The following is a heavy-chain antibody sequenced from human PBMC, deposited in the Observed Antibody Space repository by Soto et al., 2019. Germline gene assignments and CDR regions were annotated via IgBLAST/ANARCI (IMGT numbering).Heavy chain of an antibody. Sequence: GESLKISCHGSGYTFFSFWIVWVRQVPGKGLEWVGRIDPGDSSATYSPTFQGHVTISADRSTRSAYLQWRSLRASDTAIYFCARRYCSRADCYSDSWGAGSLVTVSS. V-gene: IGHV5-10-1*01. J-gene: IGHJ4*02. D-gene: IGHD2-2*01. CDR1: GYTFFSFW. CDR2: IDPGDSSA. CDR3: ARRYCSRADCYSDS.